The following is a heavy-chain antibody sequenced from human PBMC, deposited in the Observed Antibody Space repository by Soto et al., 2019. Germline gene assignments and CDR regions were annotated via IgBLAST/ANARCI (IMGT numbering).Heavy chain of an antibody. J-gene: IGHJ4*02. CDR2: IIPIFGTA. Sequence: ASVEVSCNASGGTFSSYAVSWVRQAPGQGLEWMGGIIPIFGTANYAQKFQGRVTITADESTSTAYMELSSLRSEDTAVYYCARRLGANIDYWGPGTLVTVST. V-gene: IGHV1-69*13. CDR1: GGTFSSYA. CDR3: ARRLGANIDY. D-gene: IGHD1-26*01.